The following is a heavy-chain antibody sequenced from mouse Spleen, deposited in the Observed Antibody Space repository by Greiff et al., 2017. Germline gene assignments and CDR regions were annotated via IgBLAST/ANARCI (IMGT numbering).Heavy chain of an antibody. D-gene: IGHD2-4*01. V-gene: IGHV1-4*01. Sequence: QVQLQQSGAELARPGASVKMSCKASGYTFTSYTMHWVKQRPGQGLEWIGYINPSSGYTKYNQKFKDKATLTADKSSSTAYMQLSSLTSEDSAVYYCARSYYDYDGVYWYFDVWGAGTTVTVSS. CDR2: INPSSGYT. CDR3: ARSYYDYDGVYWYFDV. J-gene: IGHJ1*01. CDR1: GYTFTSYT.